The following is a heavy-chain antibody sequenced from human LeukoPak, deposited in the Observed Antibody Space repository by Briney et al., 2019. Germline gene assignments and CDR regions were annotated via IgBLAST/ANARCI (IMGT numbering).Heavy chain of an antibody. D-gene: IGHD3-22*01. CDR2: IYTSGST. CDR1: GGSISSGSYY. V-gene: IGHV4-61*02. J-gene: IGHJ4*02. Sequence: PSETLSLTCTVSGGSISSGSYYWSWIRQPAGKGLEWIGRIYTSGSTNYNPSLKSRVTISVDTSKNQFSLELSSVTAADTAVYYCAREDTMIVYNYWGQGTLVTVSS. CDR3: AREDTMIVYNY.